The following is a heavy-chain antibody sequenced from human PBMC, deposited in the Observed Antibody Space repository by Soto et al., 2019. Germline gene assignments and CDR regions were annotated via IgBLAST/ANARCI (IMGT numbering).Heavy chain of an antibody. CDR1: GVTFTYAW. CDR2: IKSKTDGETT. Sequence: EVQLVESGGGLVQPGGSLRLSCAASGVTFTYAWMNWVRQAPGKGLEWVARIKSKTDGETTDYVAPVKGRFTISRDDSKTETTLYLQMCSLKGDDTAVYYFTSGYGLPVWDGHWGQGTRVTVSA. D-gene: IGHD3-16*01. J-gene: IGHJ4*02. CDR3: TSGYGLPVWDGH. V-gene: IGHV3-15*07.